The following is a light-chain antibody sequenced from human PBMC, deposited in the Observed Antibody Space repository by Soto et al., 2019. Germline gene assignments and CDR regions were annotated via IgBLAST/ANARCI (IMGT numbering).Light chain of an antibody. CDR2: AAS. V-gene: IGKV1-39*01. CDR3: QQSYSTPRT. CDR1: QSISSY. Sequence: DIQMTQSPSSLSASVGDRVTITCGASQSISSYLNWYQQKPGKAPKLLIYAASSLQSGVPSRFSGSGSGTDFTLTISSLQPEDFATYYCQQSYSTPRTFGQGTRLEI. J-gene: IGKJ5*01.